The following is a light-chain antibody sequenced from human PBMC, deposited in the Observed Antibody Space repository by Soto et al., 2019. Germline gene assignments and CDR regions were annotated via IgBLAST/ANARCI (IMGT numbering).Light chain of an antibody. CDR2: EVS. CDR1: SSDVGAYNY. CDR3: SSLTTSFTYV. Sequence: QSALPQPASVSGSPGQSVAISCTGTSSDVGAYNYVSWYQQHPGKAPKLLLSEVSNRPSGVSDRFSGSKSGNTASLTISGLQDEDEADYYCSSLTTSFTYVFGTGTKLTVL. V-gene: IGLV2-14*01. J-gene: IGLJ1*01.